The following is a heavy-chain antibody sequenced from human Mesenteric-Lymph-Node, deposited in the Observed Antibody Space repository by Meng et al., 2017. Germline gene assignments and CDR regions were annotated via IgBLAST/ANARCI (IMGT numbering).Heavy chain of an antibody. CDR3: ARTGYCSGGSCYADLGYFDY. D-gene: IGHD2-15*01. CDR2: ISAYNGNT. CDR1: GYTFTSYG. Sequence: ASVKVSCKASGYTFTSYGISWVRQAPGQGLEWMGWISAYNGNTNYAQKLQGRVTMTTDTSTSTAYMELRSLRSDDTAVYYCARTGYCSGGSCYADLGYFDYWGQGTLVTVSS. V-gene: IGHV1-18*01. J-gene: IGHJ4*02.